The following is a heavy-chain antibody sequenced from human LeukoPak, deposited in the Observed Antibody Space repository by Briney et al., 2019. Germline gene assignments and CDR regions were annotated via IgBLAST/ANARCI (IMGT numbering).Heavy chain of an antibody. CDR1: GGSISSSSYY. CDR2: FYYSGNT. D-gene: IGHD2-15*01. CDR3: ARGSCGGRCNADWFDP. Sequence: SETLSLTCTVSGGSISSSSYYWGWIRQPPGKGLEWIGSFYYSGNTYYNPSLKSRVSISVDTSKNQFSLKLSSVTAADTAVYYCARGSCGGRCNADWFDPWGQGTLVTVSS. V-gene: IGHV4-39*07. J-gene: IGHJ5*02.